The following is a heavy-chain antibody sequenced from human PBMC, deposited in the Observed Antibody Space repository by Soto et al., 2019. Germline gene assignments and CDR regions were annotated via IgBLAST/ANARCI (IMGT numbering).Heavy chain of an antibody. Sequence: ASETLSLTCTVSGGSMSGYYWSWLRQPPGKGLEWIGYIYNIGSTNYNPSLRSRVTMSIDTSQEQFSLKLSSVTATDTAVYYCALHVNLPLAGRSIDSWGPRILVTGSS. D-gene: IGHD6-19*01. CDR3: ALHVNLPLAGRSIDS. CDR1: GGSMSGYY. CDR2: IYNIGST. V-gene: IGHV4-59*08. J-gene: IGHJ4*02.